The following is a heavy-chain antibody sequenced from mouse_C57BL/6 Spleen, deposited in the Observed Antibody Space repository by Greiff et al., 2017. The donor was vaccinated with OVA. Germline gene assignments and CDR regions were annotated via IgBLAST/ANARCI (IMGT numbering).Heavy chain of an antibody. CDR3: ARSEGYDYDYYAMDY. V-gene: IGHV1-59*01. J-gene: IGHJ4*01. CDR1: GYTFTSYW. D-gene: IGHD2-4*01. Sequence: VQLQQPGAELVRPGTSVKLSCKASGYTFTSYWMHWVKQRPGQGLEWIGVIDPSDSYTNYNQKFKGKATLTVDTSSSTAYMQLSSLTSEDSAVYYCARSEGYDYDYYAMDYWGQGTSVTVSS. CDR2: IDPSDSYT.